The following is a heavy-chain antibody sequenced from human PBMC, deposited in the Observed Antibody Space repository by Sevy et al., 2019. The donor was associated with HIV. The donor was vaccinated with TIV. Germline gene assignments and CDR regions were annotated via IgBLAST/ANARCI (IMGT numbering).Heavy chain of an antibody. Sequence: SETLSLTCAVSGGSITSTNWWSWVRQPPGEGLEWIGEIYHTGTTNYNPSLESRVTISVDNSNNQFSLKLSSVTAADTAVYYCARLLEWFGKLDYWGQGILVTVSS. J-gene: IGHJ4*02. D-gene: IGHD3-3*01. CDR1: GGSITSTNW. CDR3: ARLLEWFGKLDY. CDR2: IYHTGTT. V-gene: IGHV4-4*02.